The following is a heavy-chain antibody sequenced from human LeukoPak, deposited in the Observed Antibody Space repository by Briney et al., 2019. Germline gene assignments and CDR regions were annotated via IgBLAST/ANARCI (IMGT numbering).Heavy chain of an antibody. CDR1: GFTFSGSG. J-gene: IGHJ5*02. Sequence: GGSLRLSCAASGFTFSGSGMHWVRQASGKGLEWVGRIRRKTHNYATAYAASVKGRFTISSDDSKNTAYLQMNSLKTEDTAVYYCTSAPDILTGYWFDPWGQGTLVTVSS. CDR3: TSAPDILTGYWFDP. V-gene: IGHV3-73*01. CDR2: IRRKTHNYAT. D-gene: IGHD3-9*01.